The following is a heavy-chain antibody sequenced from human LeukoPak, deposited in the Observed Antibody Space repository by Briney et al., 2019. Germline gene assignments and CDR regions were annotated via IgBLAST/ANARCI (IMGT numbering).Heavy chain of an antibody. CDR3: AKEGYSRGYYSYYYMDV. CDR1: GFTFSSYG. Sequence: GGSLRLSCAASGFTFSSYGMHWVRQAPGKGLEWVAFIRYDGSNKYYADSVKGRFTISRDNSKNTLYVEMNSLRAEDTAVYYCAKEGYSRGYYSYYYMDVWGKGTTVTVSS. D-gene: IGHD6-13*01. J-gene: IGHJ6*03. V-gene: IGHV3-30*02. CDR2: IRYDGSNK.